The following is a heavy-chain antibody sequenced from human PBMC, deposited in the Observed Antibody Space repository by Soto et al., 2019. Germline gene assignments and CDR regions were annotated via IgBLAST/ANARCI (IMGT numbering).Heavy chain of an antibody. CDR3: ATNSYYSLGV. CDR2: IYQSGST. J-gene: IGHJ6*02. Sequence: QVQLQESGPGLVKPSGTLSLTCAVSSGSISSGHWWNWVRQPPGKGLEWIGEIYQSGSTHYNPSLKSLVTVSVDKSLNPFSLKLTSVTAADTAVYYCATNSYYSLGVWGQGTTVTVSS. CDR1: SGSISSGHW. V-gene: IGHV4-4*02.